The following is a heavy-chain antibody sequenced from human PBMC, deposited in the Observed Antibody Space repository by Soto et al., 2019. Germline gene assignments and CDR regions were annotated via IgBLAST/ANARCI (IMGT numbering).Heavy chain of an antibody. CDR1: GGSISDGYS. CDR3: ARRDRSGYSYWLDT. V-gene: IGHV4-31*03. Sequence: QVQLQESGPGLVKPSQTLSLTCTVSGGSISDGYSWSWIRQHPGKGLEWIGSSSYSGSTSCNPSLKSRLTISVDRSKSQFALSLNSVTAADTAVYYCARRDRSGYSYWLDTWGQGTLVTVSS. D-gene: IGHD3-22*01. J-gene: IGHJ5*02. CDR2: SSYSGST.